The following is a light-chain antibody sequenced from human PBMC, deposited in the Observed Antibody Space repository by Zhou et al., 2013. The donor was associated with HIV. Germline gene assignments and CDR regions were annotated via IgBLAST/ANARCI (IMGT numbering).Light chain of an antibody. CDR2: RAS. CDR3: QQASSIPHT. J-gene: IGKJ2*01. CDR1: QSISDY. V-gene: IGKV1-5*03. Sequence: IQMTQSPSSLSASVGDRVTISCRANQSISDYLAWYQQRPGKAPKLLIWRASTLQSGVPSRFSGSGSGTDFTLTINSLQPEDSATYYCQQASSIPHTFGQGTKLEIK.